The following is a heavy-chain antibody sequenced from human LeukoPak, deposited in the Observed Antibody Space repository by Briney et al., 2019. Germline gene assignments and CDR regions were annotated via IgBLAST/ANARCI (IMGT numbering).Heavy chain of an antibody. D-gene: IGHD2-15*01. Sequence: PSETLSLTCTVSGGSISSYYWSWIRQPAGKGLESIGRIYTSGSTNYNPSLKSQVTMSVDTSKNQFSLKLSSVTAADTAVYYCARENCSGGSCPLDYWGQGTLVTVSS. CDR1: GGSISSYY. CDR2: IYTSGST. J-gene: IGHJ4*02. V-gene: IGHV4-4*07. CDR3: ARENCSGGSCPLDY.